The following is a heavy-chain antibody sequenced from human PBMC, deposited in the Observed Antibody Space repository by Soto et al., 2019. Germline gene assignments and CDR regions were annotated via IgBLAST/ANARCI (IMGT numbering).Heavy chain of an antibody. V-gene: IGHV1-8*01. CDR2: MNPNSGNT. CDR3: ASSFTVPAAICY. CDR1: GYTFTSYD. J-gene: IGHJ4*02. Sequence: ASVKVSCKASGYTFTSYDINWVRQATGQGLEWMGWMNPNSGNTGYAQKFQGRVTMTRNTSASTAYMELSSLRSEDTAVYYCASSFTVPAAICYWGQGTLVTVSS. D-gene: IGHD2-2*02.